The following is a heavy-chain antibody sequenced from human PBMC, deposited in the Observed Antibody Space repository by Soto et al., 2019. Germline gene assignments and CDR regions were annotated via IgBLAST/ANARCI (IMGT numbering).Heavy chain of an antibody. CDR3: ARDGYFDH. CDR2: ISANNGNT. V-gene: IGHV1-18*01. J-gene: IGHJ4*02. Sequence: QVQLVQSGAEVKKPGDSVRVSCKASGYTFTSYGIGWMRQAPGQGLEWMAWISANNGNTKYAQKVQGRVTMTTDASTSTAYMELRSLRSDDAAVYYCARDGYFDHWGQGTLVTVSS. CDR1: GYTFTSYG.